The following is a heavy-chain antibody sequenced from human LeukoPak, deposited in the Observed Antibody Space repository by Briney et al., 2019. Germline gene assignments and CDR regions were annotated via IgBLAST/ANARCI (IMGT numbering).Heavy chain of an antibody. V-gene: IGHV4-34*01. CDR3: YNWNDEGSDAFDI. Sequence: SETLSLTCAVYGGSFSGYYWSWIRQPPGKGLEWIGEINHSGSTNYNPSLKSRVTISVDTSKNQFSLKLSSVTAADTAVYYCYNWNDEGSDAFDIWGQGTMVTVSS. CDR2: INHSGST. J-gene: IGHJ3*02. CDR1: GGSFSGYY. D-gene: IGHD1-1*01.